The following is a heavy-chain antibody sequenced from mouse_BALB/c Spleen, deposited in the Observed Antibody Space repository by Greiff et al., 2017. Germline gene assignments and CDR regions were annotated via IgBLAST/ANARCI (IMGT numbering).Heavy chain of an antibody. CDR2: IDPFNGGT. Sequence: EVQLQQSGPELMKPGASVKISCKASGYSFTSYYMHWVKQSHGKSLEWIGYIDPFNGGTSYNQKFKGKATLTVDKSSSTAYMHLSSLTSEDSAVYYCARGDYGSSLWFAYWGQGTLVTVSA. V-gene: IGHV1S135*01. D-gene: IGHD1-1*01. CDR1: GYSFTSYY. J-gene: IGHJ3*01. CDR3: ARGDYGSSLWFAY.